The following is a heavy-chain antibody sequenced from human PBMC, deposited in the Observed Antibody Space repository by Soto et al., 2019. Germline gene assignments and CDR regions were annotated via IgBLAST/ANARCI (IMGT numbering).Heavy chain of an antibody. V-gene: IGHV1-69*12. CDR2: IIPIFGTA. CDR1: GGTFSSYA. CDR3: AYLPDGDYPTDFDY. D-gene: IGHD4-17*01. Sequence: QVQLVQSGAEVKKPGSSVKVSCKASGGTFSSYAISWVRQAPGQGLEWMGGIIPIFGTASYAQKFQGRVTITADESTSKAYMELSSLRSEDTAVYYCAYLPDGDYPTDFDYWGQGTLVTVSS. J-gene: IGHJ4*02.